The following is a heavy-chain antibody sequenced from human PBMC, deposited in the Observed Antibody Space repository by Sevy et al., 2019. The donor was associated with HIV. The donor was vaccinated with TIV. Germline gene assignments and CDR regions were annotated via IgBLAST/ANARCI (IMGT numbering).Heavy chain of an antibody. CDR1: GGSLSSSDSY. CDR2: IHYTGGT. J-gene: IGHJ4*02. CDR3: ANKRGYSHGPFDY. Sequence: SETLSLTCTVSGGSLSSSDSYWSWIRQRPGKGLEWLGYIHYTGGTYYNPFLRGRVAMSVDTSEEQFSLRLSVLTAADTALYYCANKRGYSHGPFDYWGQGILVTVSS. D-gene: IGHD5-12*01. V-gene: IGHV4-30-4*01.